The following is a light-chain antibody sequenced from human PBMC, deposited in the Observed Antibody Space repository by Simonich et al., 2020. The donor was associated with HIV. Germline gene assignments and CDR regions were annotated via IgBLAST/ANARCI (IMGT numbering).Light chain of an antibody. CDR1: RSVSSSY. CDR3: QQRTNWRT. V-gene: IGKV3D-20*02. CDR2: GTS. J-gene: IGKJ1*01. Sequence: EIVLTQSPGTLSLSPGERVTLSCRASRSVSSSYLAWYQQKLGQAPRLLIYGTSNRATGIPDRFSGSGSGTDFTLTISRLEPEDFAVYYCQQRTNWRTFGQGTKVEIK.